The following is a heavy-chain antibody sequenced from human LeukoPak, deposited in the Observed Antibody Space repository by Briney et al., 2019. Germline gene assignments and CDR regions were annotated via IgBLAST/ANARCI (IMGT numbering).Heavy chain of an antibody. J-gene: IGHJ4*02. D-gene: IGHD2/OR15-2a*01. CDR3: AREKYDTSPDY. CDR2: IYYSGDN. V-gene: IGHV4-30-2*01. Sequence: SQTLSLTCTVSGGSISTNGYYWSWIRQPPGKGREWIGYIYYSGDNYYNPSLPSLKSRVTISVDSSRNQFSLNLNSVTAADTAVYYCAREKYDTSPDYWGQGTLVTVSS. CDR1: GGSISTNGYY.